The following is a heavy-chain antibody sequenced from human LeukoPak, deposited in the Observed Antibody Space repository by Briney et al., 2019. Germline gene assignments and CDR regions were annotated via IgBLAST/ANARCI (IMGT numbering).Heavy chain of an antibody. D-gene: IGHD3-9*01. CDR1: GGSFSGYY. Sequence: PSETLSLTCAVYGGSFSGYYWSWIRQPPGKGLEWIGEINHSGSTNYNPSLKSRVTISVDKSKNQFSLKLSSVTAADTAVYYCAREAPLHYDILTGYYNWFDPWGQGTLVTVSS. V-gene: IGHV4-34*01. CDR2: INHSGST. CDR3: AREAPLHYDILTGYYNWFDP. J-gene: IGHJ5*02.